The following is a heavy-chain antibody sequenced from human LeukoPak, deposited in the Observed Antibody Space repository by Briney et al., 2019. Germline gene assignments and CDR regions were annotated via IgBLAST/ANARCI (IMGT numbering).Heavy chain of an antibody. CDR2: IYDSGTT. D-gene: IGHD1-14*01. CDR3: ARDKSTTWHNWFDP. J-gene: IGHJ5*02. Sequence: PSETLSLTCTVSGASISSYYWSWIRQPPGKGLEWIGCIYDSGTTYYNPSLKSRVTISMDTSKNQFSLKLNSVTAADTAVYYCARDKSTTWHNWFDPWGQGTLVTISS. CDR1: GASISSYY. V-gene: IGHV4-59*12.